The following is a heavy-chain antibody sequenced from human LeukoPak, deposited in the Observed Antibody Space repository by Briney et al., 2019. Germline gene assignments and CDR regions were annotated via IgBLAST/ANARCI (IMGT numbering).Heavy chain of an antibody. V-gene: IGHV3-23*01. CDR1: GFTFSTYA. D-gene: IGHD6-19*01. J-gene: IGHJ4*02. CDR2: IGGSGGST. CDR3: AKQSSGWYALAF. Sequence: GGSLRLSCEASGFTFSTYAMTWVRQAPGKGLEWVSAIGGSGGSTYYADSVKGRFTISRDNSKNTLYLQMNSLRDEDTAVYYCAKQSSGWYALAFWGQGTLVTVSS.